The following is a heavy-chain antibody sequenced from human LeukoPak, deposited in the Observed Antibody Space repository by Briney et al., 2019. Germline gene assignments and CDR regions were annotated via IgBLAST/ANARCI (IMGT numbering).Heavy chain of an antibody. CDR1: GFTFSSYG. CDR2: ISYDGSNK. Sequence: GRSLRLSCAASGFTFSSYGMHWVRQAPGKGLERVAVISYDGSNKYYADSVKGRFTVSRDNSKNTLYLQMNSLRAEDTAVYYCAKDLSTYFDYWGQGTLVTVSS. D-gene: IGHD5/OR15-5a*01. J-gene: IGHJ4*02. CDR3: AKDLSTYFDY. V-gene: IGHV3-30*18.